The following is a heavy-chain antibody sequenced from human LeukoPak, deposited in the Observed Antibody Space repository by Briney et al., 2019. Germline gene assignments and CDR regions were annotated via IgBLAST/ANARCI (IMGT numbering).Heavy chain of an antibody. J-gene: IGHJ6*04. Sequence: SETLSLTCTASGGSISSYYWSWIRQPAGKGLEWIGRIYTSGSTNYNPSLKSRVTMSVDTSKNQFSLKLSSVTAADTAVYYCAREVTYYDFWSGYYSSRKADVWGKGTTVTVSS. CDR2: IYTSGST. V-gene: IGHV4-4*07. CDR3: AREVTYYDFWSGYYSSRKADV. CDR1: GGSISSYY. D-gene: IGHD3-3*01.